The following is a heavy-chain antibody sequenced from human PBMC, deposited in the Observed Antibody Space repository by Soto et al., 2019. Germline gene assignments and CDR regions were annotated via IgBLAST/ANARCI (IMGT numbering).Heavy chain of an antibody. Sequence: QITLKESGPSLVKPTQTLTLTCTFSGFSLNTNAVGVAWIRQPPGKALEWLALLYWDDDKRYSPSLKSRLTITTDTSKNQVVLTIINMDPEDTATYYRSHRRVRDSSGESLDYWGQGTLVTVSS. J-gene: IGHJ4*02. CDR1: GFSLNTNAVG. D-gene: IGHD6-19*01. CDR3: SHRRVRDSSGESLDY. V-gene: IGHV2-5*02. CDR2: LYWDDDK.